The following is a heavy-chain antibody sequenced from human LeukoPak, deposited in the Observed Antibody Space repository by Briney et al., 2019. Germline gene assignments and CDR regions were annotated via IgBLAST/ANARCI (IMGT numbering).Heavy chain of an antibody. CDR1: GYTFTGYY. J-gene: IGHJ6*02. V-gene: IGHV1-2*02. Sequence: GASVKVSCKASGYTFTGYYMHWVRQAPGQGLEWMGWINPNSGGTNYAQKFQGRVTMTRDTSISTAYMELSRLRSDDTAVYHCARDQAGVTIFGVDHYGMDVWGQGTTVTVSS. CDR2: INPNSGGT. CDR3: ARDQAGVTIFGVDHYGMDV. D-gene: IGHD3-3*01.